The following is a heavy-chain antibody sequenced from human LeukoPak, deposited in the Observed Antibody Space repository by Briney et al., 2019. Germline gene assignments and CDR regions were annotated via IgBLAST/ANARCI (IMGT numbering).Heavy chain of an antibody. Sequence: SETLSLTCTVSGGSISSYYWSWIRQPPGKGLEWIGYIYYSGSTNYNPSLKSRVTIPVDTSKNQFSLKLSSVTAADTAVYYCARDRGTYYYGSGGNWFDPWGQGTLVTVSS. CDR1: GGSISSYY. CDR2: IYYSGST. V-gene: IGHV4-59*01. J-gene: IGHJ5*02. CDR3: ARDRGTYYYGSGGNWFDP. D-gene: IGHD3-10*01.